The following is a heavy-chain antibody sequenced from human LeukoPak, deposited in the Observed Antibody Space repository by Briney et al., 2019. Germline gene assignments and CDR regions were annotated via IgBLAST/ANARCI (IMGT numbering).Heavy chain of an antibody. CDR2: IIPILGMT. V-gene: IGHV1-69*04. J-gene: IGHJ6*02. Sequence: SVKVSCKASGGTFSSYAITWVRQAPGQGLEWVGRIIPILGMTTYAQKSQGRVTITADKSTSTAYMELSSLRSDDTAVYYCARTNYYDSSGYQGAGTYYYGMDVWGPGTTVTVSS. D-gene: IGHD3-22*01. CDR3: ARTNYYDSSGYQGAGTYYYGMDV. CDR1: GGTFSSYA.